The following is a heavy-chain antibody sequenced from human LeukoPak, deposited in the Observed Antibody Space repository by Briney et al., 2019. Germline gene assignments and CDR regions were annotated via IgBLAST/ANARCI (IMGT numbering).Heavy chain of an antibody. Sequence: QAGGSLRLSCEASGFTFSSYWMSWVRQAPGKGLEWVANIKTDGSGKYYVDSVKGRFTISRDNAKNSLYLQMNSLRAEDTAVYYCARGYTGYFPWGQGTLVIVSS. D-gene: IGHD3-9*01. V-gene: IGHV3-7*03. CDR1: GFTFSSYW. J-gene: IGHJ5*02. CDR2: IKTDGSGK. CDR3: ARGYTGYFP.